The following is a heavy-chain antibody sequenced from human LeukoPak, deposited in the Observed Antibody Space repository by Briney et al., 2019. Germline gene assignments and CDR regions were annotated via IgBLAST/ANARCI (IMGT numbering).Heavy chain of an antibody. J-gene: IGHJ4*02. V-gene: IGHV3-23*01. CDR2: ITGSGGAT. CDR3: AKDRIAAAGCDY. CDR1: GFTFRSYA. D-gene: IGHD6-13*01. Sequence: PGGSLRLSCAASGFTFRSYAMSWVRQAPGKGLEWVSGITGSGGATYYADSVKGRFTISRDNSKNTLYLQMNSLRAEDTAVYYCAKDRIAAAGCDYWGQGTLVTVSS.